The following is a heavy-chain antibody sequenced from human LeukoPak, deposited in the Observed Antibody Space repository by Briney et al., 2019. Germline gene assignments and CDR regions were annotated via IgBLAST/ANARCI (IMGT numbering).Heavy chain of an antibody. D-gene: IGHD3-22*01. CDR2: IYHSGST. J-gene: IGHJ5*02. V-gene: IGHV4-4*02. Sequence: SGTLSLTCAVSGGSISSSNWWSWVRQLPGKGLEWIGEIYHSGSTYYNPSLKSRVTISVDRSKNQFSLKLSSVTAADTAVYYCARDRWYYDSSGYSNFDPWGQGTLVTISS. CDR3: ARDRWYYDSSGYSNFDP. CDR1: GGSISSSNW.